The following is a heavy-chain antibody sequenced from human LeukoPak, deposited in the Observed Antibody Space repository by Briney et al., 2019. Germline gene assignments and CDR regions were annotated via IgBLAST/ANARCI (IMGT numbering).Heavy chain of an antibody. CDR2: ISHSSTTK. CDR3: ARHGPSYYFDY. Sequence: GGSLRLSCAASGFTFSSYSMTWVRQAPGKGLEWVSYISHSSTTKYYADSVKGRFTISRDNAKNSLYLQMNSLRAEDTAVYYCARHGPSYYFDYWGQGTLVTVSS. V-gene: IGHV3-48*01. CDR1: GFTFSSYS. J-gene: IGHJ4*02. D-gene: IGHD3-16*01.